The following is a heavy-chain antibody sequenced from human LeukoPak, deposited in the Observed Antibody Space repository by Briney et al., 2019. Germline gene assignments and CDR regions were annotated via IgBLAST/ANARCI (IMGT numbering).Heavy chain of an antibody. Sequence: ASVKVSCKASGYTFTSYDINWVRQATGQGLEWMGWMNPNSGNTGYAQKFQGRVTMTRNTSISTAYTELSSLRSEDTAVYYCARVRNTLWCSGGSCYSGYYYYYGMDVWGQGTTVTVSS. D-gene: IGHD2-15*01. V-gene: IGHV1-8*01. CDR2: MNPNSGNT. CDR1: GYTFTSYD. CDR3: ARVRNTLWCSGGSCYSGYYYYYGMDV. J-gene: IGHJ6*02.